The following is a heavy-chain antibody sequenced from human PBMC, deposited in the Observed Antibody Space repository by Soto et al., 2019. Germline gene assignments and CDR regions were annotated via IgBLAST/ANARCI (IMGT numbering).Heavy chain of an antibody. CDR3: ARSWGYCSSTSCYEFLPSWFDP. Sequence: SVKVSCKASGGTFSSYTISWVRQAPGQGLEWMGRIIPILGIANYAQKFQGRVTITADKSTSTAYMELSSLRSEDTAVYYCARSWGYCSSTSCYEFLPSWFDPWGQGTLVTVSS. D-gene: IGHD2-2*01. CDR1: GGTFSSYT. J-gene: IGHJ5*02. V-gene: IGHV1-69*02. CDR2: IIPILGIA.